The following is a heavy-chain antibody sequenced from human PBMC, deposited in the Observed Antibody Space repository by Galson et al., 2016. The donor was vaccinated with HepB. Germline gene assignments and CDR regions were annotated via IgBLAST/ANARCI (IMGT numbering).Heavy chain of an antibody. V-gene: IGHV4-38-2*01. Sequence: SETLSLTCAVSGYSISSGYYWGWIRQPPGKGLEWTGSIYHSGSSYYNPSLKSRVTISVDTSNNHFSLRLTSVTAADTALYYCARQYRGGPSDSWGQGTLVIVSS. CDR1: GYSISSGYY. J-gene: IGHJ4*02. CDR2: IYHSGSS. CDR3: ARQYRGGPSDS. D-gene: IGHD5-12*01.